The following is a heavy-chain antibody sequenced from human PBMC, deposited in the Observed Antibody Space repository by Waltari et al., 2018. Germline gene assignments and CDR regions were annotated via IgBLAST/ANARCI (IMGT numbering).Heavy chain of an antibody. V-gene: IGHV1-24*01. Sequence: QVQLVQSGAEVKKPGASVKVSCKVSGYTLTALSMHWVRQAPGKGLEWMGGFDPEDGETIYAQKFQGRVTMTEDTSTDTAYMELSSLRSEDTAVYYCATTYCSSTSCYSYFDYWGQGTLVTVSS. CDR3: ATTYCSSTSCYSYFDY. D-gene: IGHD2-2*01. CDR1: GYTLTALS. CDR2: FDPEDGET. J-gene: IGHJ4*02.